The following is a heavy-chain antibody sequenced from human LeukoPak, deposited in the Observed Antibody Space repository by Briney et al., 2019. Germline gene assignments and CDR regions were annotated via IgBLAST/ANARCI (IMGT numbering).Heavy chain of an antibody. V-gene: IGHV3-64D*09. Sequence: GGSLRLSCSASGFTFSSCAMHWVRQAPGKGLEYVSAISSNGDSTYYADSVKGRFTISRDNSKNTLYLQMSSLRAEDTAVYYCVKPEGGTYSRSFLHWGQGTLVAVSS. CDR1: GFTFSSCA. J-gene: IGHJ1*01. CDR3: VKPEGGTYSRSFLH. D-gene: IGHD1-26*01. CDR2: ISSNGDST.